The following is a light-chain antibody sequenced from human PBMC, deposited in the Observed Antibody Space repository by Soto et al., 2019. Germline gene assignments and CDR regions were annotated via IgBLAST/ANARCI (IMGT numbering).Light chain of an antibody. Sequence: EIVLTQSPGTLSLSPGERDTLSCRASPSVHSTFLAWYQQKPGQAPRLLIFGASSRATGVPDRFRGSGSGTDFTLTISRLEPEDLAVYYCQQYRSSPRTFGQGTRVEI. V-gene: IGKV3-20*01. J-gene: IGKJ1*01. CDR3: QQYRSSPRT. CDR2: GAS. CDR1: PSVHSTF.